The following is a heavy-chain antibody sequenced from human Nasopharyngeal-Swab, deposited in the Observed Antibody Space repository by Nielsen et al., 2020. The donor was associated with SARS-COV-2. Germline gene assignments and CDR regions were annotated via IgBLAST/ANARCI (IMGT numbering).Heavy chain of an antibody. D-gene: IGHD3-22*01. V-gene: IGHV1-2*02. Sequence: ASVKVSCKASGYTFTGYYMHWVRQAPGQGLEWMGWINPNSGGTNYAQKFQGRVTMTRDTSISTAYMELSRLRSDDTAVYYCAREGNYYDSSGSRFDPWGQGTLVAVSS. J-gene: IGHJ5*02. CDR3: AREGNYYDSSGSRFDP. CDR2: INPNSGGT. CDR1: GYTFTGYY.